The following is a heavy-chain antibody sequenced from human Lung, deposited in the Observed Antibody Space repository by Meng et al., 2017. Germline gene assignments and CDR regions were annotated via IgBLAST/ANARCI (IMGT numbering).Heavy chain of an antibody. Sequence: QVAVPQGGAGLLKPWATPSLPCVVSGGAFSDYYWSWIRQPPGKGLEWIGEINHSGSTNYNPSLESRATISVDTSQNNLSLKLSSVTAADSAVYYCARGPTTMAHDFDYWGQGTLVTVSS. V-gene: IGHV4-34*01. D-gene: IGHD4-11*01. CDR1: GGAFSDYY. CDR3: ARGPTTMAHDFDY. CDR2: INHSGST. J-gene: IGHJ4*02.